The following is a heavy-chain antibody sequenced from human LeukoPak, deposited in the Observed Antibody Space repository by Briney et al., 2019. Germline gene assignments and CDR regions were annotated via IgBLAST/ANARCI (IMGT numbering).Heavy chain of an antibody. CDR2: INSEGKST. CDR3: ASTPPERCSGHDCYPYFDY. V-gene: IGHV3-74*03. CDR1: AFTFSSQW. J-gene: IGHJ4*02. Sequence: GGSLRLSSVSSAFTFSSQWMHWVRQVPGRRPMWVSGINSEGKSTAYADSVKGRFTISRDNARNTMYLQMNSLRAEDTAVYYCASTPPERCSGHDCYPYFDYWGQGTLVTVSS. D-gene: IGHD2-21*01.